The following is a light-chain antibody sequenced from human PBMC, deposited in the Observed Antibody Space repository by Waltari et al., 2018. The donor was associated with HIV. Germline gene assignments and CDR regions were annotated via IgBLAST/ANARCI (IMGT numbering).Light chain of an antibody. CDR3: SAWDDNLNAL. V-gene: IGLV1-44*01. J-gene: IGLJ2*01. Sequence: QSVLIQPPSASGTPGQRFTISCCGRRSNIGSNSLNWYQQFPGTAPKLLIYSNDRRPSGVPDRFSGSKSGTSASLVINGLQPEDEADYYCSAWDDNLNALFGGGTKLTVL. CDR2: SND. CDR1: RSNIGSNS.